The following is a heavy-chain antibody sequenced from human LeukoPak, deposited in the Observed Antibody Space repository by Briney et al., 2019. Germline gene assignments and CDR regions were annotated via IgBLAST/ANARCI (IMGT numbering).Heavy chain of an antibody. CDR3: AKGRDGYNQYYFDY. V-gene: IGHV3-9*01. Sequence: GGSLRLSCAASGFTFSSYAMHWVRQAPGKGLEWVSGISWNSGSIGYADSVKGRFTISRDNAKNSLYLQMNSLRAEDTALYYCAKGRDGYNQYYFDYWGQGTLVTVSS. CDR2: ISWNSGSI. D-gene: IGHD5-24*01. J-gene: IGHJ4*02. CDR1: GFTFSSYA.